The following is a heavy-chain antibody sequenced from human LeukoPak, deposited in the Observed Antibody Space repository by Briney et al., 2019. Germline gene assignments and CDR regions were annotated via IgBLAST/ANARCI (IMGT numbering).Heavy chain of an antibody. Sequence: PSETLSLTCTVSGGSISSCYWSWIRQPPGKGLEWIGYIYYSGSTNYNPSLKSRVTISVDTSKNQFSLKLSSVTAADTAVYYCARVGANYYYYYYMDVWGKGTTVTVSS. CDR3: ARVGANYYYYYYMDV. V-gene: IGHV4-59*01. CDR1: GGSISSCY. J-gene: IGHJ6*03. CDR2: IYYSGST. D-gene: IGHD3-16*01.